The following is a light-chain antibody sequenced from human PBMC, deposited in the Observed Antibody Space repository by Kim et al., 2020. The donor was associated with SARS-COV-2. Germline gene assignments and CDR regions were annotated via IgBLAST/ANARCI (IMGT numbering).Light chain of an antibody. Sequence: VSPGQTASITCSGDKLGDKYACWYQQKPGQSPVLVIYQDSKRPSGIPERFSGSNSGNTATLTISGTQAMDEADYYCQAWDSSTVVFGGGTQVTVL. CDR3: QAWDSSTVV. CDR1: KLGDKY. CDR2: QDS. V-gene: IGLV3-1*01. J-gene: IGLJ2*01.